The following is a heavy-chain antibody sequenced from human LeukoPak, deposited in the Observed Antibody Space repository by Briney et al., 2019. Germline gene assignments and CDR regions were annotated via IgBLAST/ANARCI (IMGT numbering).Heavy chain of an antibody. CDR3: ARRAVTTGYFDY. CDR2: IYPGDFDT. Sequence: GESLKISCKGSGCSFTSYWIAWVRQMPGKGLEWMGIIYPGDFDTRYSPSFQGQVTISADKSISTAYLQWSSLKASDTAVYYCARRAVTTGYFDYWGQGSLVTVSS. CDR1: GCSFTSYW. D-gene: IGHD4-17*01. V-gene: IGHV5-51*01. J-gene: IGHJ4*02.